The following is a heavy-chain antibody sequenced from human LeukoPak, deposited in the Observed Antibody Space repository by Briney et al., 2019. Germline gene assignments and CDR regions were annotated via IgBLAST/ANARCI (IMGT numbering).Heavy chain of an antibody. J-gene: IGHJ4*02. D-gene: IGHD6-19*01. Sequence: GSLRLSCAASGFPFSSYWMHWVRPAPGKGLVWVSRINSDGSSTNYADSVKGRFTISRDNAKNTLYLQINSLRAEDTAVYYCASPIAVAGPYYFDYWGQGTLVTVSS. CDR2: INSDGSST. V-gene: IGHV3-74*01. CDR1: GFPFSSYW. CDR3: ASPIAVAGPYYFDY.